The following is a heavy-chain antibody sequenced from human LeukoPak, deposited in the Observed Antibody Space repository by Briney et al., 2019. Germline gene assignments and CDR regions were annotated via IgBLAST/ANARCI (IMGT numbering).Heavy chain of an antibody. D-gene: IGHD2-2*03. V-gene: IGHV5-10-1*01. CDR3: ARAGMDIVIVPAAMQAYYYGMDV. CDR1: GYSFTSYW. CDR2: IDPSDSYT. Sequence: GESPRISCKGSGYSFTSYWINWVRQMPGKGLEWMGRIDPSDSYTNYSPSFQGHVTISADKSISTAYLQWSSLKASDTAIYYCARAGMDIVIVPAAMQAYYYGMDVWGKGTTVTVSS. J-gene: IGHJ6*04.